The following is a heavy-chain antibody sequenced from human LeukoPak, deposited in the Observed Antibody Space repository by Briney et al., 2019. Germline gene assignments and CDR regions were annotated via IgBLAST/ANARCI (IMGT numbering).Heavy chain of an antibody. J-gene: IGHJ4*02. CDR2: INHNGTT. Sequence: PSETLSLTCAVYGGSFKDNYWSWIRQPPGKGLEWIGEINHNGTTNYNPSLKSRVTMSLDTSKNQLSLKLNSVTAADTAVYYCARVPLRFLEPFDNWGQGTLVTVSS. CDR1: GGSFKDNY. CDR3: ARVPLRFLEPFDN. D-gene: IGHD3-3*01. V-gene: IGHV4-34*01.